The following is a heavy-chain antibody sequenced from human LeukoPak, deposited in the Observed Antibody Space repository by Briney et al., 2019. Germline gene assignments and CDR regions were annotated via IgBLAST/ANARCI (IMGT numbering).Heavy chain of an antibody. D-gene: IGHD5-24*01. Sequence: PSETLPSPALSLVAPSVVTTGAGSGSPQGRDWGGLGIYYSGSTNYNPSLKSRVTISVDTSKSQFSLKLSSVTAADTAVYYCARVHTGKRWLQFLDPWGQGTLVTVSS. CDR1: VAPSVVTT. V-gene: IGHV4-59*12. CDR3: ARVHTGKRWLQFLDP. J-gene: IGHJ5*02. CDR2: YYSGST.